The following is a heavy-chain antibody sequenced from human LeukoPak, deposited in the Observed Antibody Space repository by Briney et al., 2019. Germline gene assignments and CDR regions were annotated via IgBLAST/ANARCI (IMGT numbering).Heavy chain of an antibody. CDR1: GFTFSSYS. D-gene: IGHD3-16*02. J-gene: IGHJ4*02. CDR3: AGFWGSHRLND. V-gene: IGHV3-21*01. CDR2: ISSSSSYI. Sequence: PGGSLRLSCAASGFTFSSYSMNWVRQAPGKGLEWVSSISSSSSYIYYADSVKGRFTISRDNSRNTVYLQMNSLKAEDTAVYYCAGFWGSHRLNDWGQGTRVTVSS.